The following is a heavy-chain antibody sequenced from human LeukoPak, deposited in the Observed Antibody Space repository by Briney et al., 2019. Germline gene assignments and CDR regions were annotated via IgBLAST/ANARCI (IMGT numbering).Heavy chain of an antibody. CDR2: IYYSGST. Sequence: ESLRLSCAASGFTFSSYAMSWVRQAPGKGLEWLGSIYYSGSTYYNPSLKSLVTISVDTPKNQFSLKLSSVTAADTAVYYCARRGYDFWTGYHRYFDFWGQGTLVAVSS. CDR1: GFTFSSYA. J-gene: IGHJ4*02. CDR3: ARRGYDFWTGYHRYFDF. V-gene: IGHV4-39*01. D-gene: IGHD3-3*01.